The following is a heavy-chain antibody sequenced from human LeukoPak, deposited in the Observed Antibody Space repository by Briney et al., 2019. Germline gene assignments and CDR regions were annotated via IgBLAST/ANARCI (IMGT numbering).Heavy chain of an antibody. CDR1: GYTFTDYY. CDR3: APRRVAAYKGFDY. J-gene: IGHJ4*02. CDR2: MNPNSGGT. V-gene: IGHV1-2*02. D-gene: IGHD6-19*01. Sequence: ASVKVSCKASGYTFTDYYMHWMRQAPGQGPEWMGWMNPNSGGTNYAQKFQGRVTMTRDTSITTAYMELSSLRSDDTAVYYCAPRRVAAYKGFDYWGQGTLVTVSS.